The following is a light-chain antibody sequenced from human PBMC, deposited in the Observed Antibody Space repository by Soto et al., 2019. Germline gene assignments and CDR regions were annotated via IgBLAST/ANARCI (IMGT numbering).Light chain of an antibody. V-gene: IGKV3-11*01. CDR1: QSVRSTH. Sequence: EIVLTQSPGTLSLSPGERATLSCRASQSVRSTHLAWYQQKPGQAPRLLIYDASNRATGIPARFSASGSGTDFTLTISSLEPEDFAVYYCQQRSNWPRTFGQGTRLEI. CDR3: QQRSNWPRT. CDR2: DAS. J-gene: IGKJ5*01.